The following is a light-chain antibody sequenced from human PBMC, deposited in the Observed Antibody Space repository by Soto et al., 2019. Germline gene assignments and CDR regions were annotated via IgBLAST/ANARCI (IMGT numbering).Light chain of an antibody. Sequence: DIVMTQSPATLSVSAGERVTLSCRASQSVSSRLGWYHQKPGQAPRLLIYDASTRATGIPVRFSGSGSGTVFTLTSSSLQSDVFADYYCQHYDNWPYTFGQGTKLEIK. CDR3: QHYDNWPYT. CDR1: QSVSSR. V-gene: IGKV3-15*01. J-gene: IGKJ2*01. CDR2: DAS.